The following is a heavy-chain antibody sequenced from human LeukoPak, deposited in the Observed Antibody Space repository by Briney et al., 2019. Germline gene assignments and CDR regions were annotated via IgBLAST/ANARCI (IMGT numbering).Heavy chain of an antibody. CDR3: TIGNI. CDR1: GFTFSSYA. CDR2: ISYDGSNK. Sequence: GGSLRLSCAASGFTFSSYAMHWVRQAPGKGLEWVAVISYDGSNKYYADSVKGRFTISRDNSKNTLYLQMNSPRAEDTAVYYTTIGNIWGQGTMVTVSS. J-gene: IGHJ3*02. V-gene: IGHV3-30-3*01. D-gene: IGHD1-1*01.